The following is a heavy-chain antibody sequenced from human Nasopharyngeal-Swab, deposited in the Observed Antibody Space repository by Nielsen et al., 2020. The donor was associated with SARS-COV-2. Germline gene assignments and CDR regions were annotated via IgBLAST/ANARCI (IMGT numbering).Heavy chain of an antibody. Sequence: ASVKVSRKASGYTFTSYDINWVRQATGQGLEWMGWMNPNSGNTGYAQKFQGRVTMTRNTSISTAYMELSSLRSEDTAVYYCARAGKIQLWFNSLYYFDYWGQGTLVTVSS. CDR3: ARAGKIQLWFNSLYYFDY. CDR2: MNPNSGNT. V-gene: IGHV1-8*01. J-gene: IGHJ4*02. D-gene: IGHD5-18*01. CDR1: GYTFTSYD.